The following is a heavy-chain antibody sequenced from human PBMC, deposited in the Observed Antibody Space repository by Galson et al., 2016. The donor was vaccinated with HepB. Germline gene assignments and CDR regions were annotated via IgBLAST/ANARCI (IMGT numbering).Heavy chain of an antibody. CDR3: ARGEWQARSLYFYGMGV. Sequence: SETLSLTCSVSGGSIGSYYWNWIRQPPGKGLEWIGYMYYRGNTNYNASLKSRVSLSLDTSKNQFSLKLTSVTAADTAVYYCARGEWQARSLYFYGMGVWGQGITVIGSS. J-gene: IGHJ6*02. CDR1: GGSIGSYY. D-gene: IGHD3-3*01. CDR2: MYYRGNT. V-gene: IGHV4-59*01.